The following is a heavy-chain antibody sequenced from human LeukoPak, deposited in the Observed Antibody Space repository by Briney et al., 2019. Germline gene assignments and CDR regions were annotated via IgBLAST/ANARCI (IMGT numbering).Heavy chain of an antibody. J-gene: IGHJ6*02. D-gene: IGHD6-13*01. CDR1: GFTFDDFA. V-gene: IGHV3-43*02. Sequence: GGSLRLSCAASGFTFDDFAMHWVRQGPGKGLEWVSLISGDGNRIHYADSVKGRFTISRDNSKNSLYLQMNSLRTEDTALYYCAKAKKPRAAAPPYGMDVWGQGTTVTVSS. CDR2: ISGDGNRI. CDR3: AKAKKPRAAAPPYGMDV.